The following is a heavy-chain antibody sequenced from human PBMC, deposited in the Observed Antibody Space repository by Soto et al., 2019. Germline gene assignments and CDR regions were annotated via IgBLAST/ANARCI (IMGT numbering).Heavy chain of an antibody. CDR3: ARERGGYGLFDS. V-gene: IGHV4-30-2*01. J-gene: IGHJ4*02. CDR2: IYPSGMP. D-gene: IGHD5-18*01. Sequence: PSETLSLTCTVSGGSISNAACSWSWIRQPPGKGLEWIGYIYPSGMPFYNPSLRSRVTISIDRSNDQFSLNLKSVTAADTAVYYCARERGGYGLFDSWGQGTLVTVSS. CDR1: GGSISNAACS.